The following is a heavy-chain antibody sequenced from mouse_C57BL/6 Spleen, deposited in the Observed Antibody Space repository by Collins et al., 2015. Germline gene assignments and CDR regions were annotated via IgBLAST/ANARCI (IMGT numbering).Heavy chain of an antibody. CDR3: TTGTWFAY. CDR1: GYTFTDYE. V-gene: IGHV1-15*01. CDR2: IDPETGGT. Sequence: QVQLQQSGAELVRPGASVTLSCKASGYTFTDYEMHWVKQTPVHGLEWIGAIDPETGGTAYNQKFKGKATLTADKSSSTAYMELRSLTSEDSAVYYCTTGTWFAYWGQGTPVTVSA. J-gene: IGHJ3*01. D-gene: IGHD4-1*01.